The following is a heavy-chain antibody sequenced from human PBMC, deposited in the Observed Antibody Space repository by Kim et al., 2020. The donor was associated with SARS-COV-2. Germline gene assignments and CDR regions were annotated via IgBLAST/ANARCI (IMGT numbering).Heavy chain of an antibody. J-gene: IGHJ6*02. CDR1: GFTFDDCG. CDR3: ARVMVREVILGDFYYGMDV. Sequence: GGSLRLSCAASGFTFDDCGMSWVRQAPGKGLEWVSGINWNGDSIGYGDSVEGRFTISRDNAKNSLSLQMNSLRAEDTALYHCARVMVREVILGDFYYGMDVWGQGTTVIVSS. D-gene: IGHD3-10*01. V-gene: IGHV3-20*01. CDR2: INWNGDSI.